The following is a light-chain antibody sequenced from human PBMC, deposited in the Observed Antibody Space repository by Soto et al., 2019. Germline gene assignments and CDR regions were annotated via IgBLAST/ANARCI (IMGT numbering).Light chain of an antibody. J-gene: IGLJ3*02. CDR2: EVS. CDR1: SSDVGGYNY. V-gene: IGLV2-14*01. CDR3: ISYTSSSTWV. Sequence: QSALTQPASVSGSPGQSITISCTGTSSDVGGYNYVSWYQQHPGTAPKLMIYEVSNRPSGVSDRFSGSRSGNTASLTISGLQAEDESEYYCISYTSSSTWVLGGGTKLTVL.